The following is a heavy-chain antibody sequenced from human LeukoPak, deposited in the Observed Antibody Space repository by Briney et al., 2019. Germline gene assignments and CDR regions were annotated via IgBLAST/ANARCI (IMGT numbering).Heavy chain of an antibody. CDR2: IYYSGST. Sequence: SETLSLTCTVSGGSISSYYWSWIRQPPGKGLEWIGYIYYSGSTNYNPSLKSRVTISVDTSKNQFSLKLSSVTAADTAVYYCARGRKAARPNYYYYYMDVWGKGTTVTVSS. D-gene: IGHD6-6*01. V-gene: IGHV4-59*01. CDR1: GGSISSYY. CDR3: ARGRKAARPNYYYYYMDV. J-gene: IGHJ6*03.